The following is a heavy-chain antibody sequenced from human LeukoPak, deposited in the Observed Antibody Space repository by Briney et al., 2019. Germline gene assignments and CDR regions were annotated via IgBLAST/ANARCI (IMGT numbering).Heavy chain of an antibody. V-gene: IGHV4-39*01. CDR2: IYYSGST. CDR3: ARLGITMVRGVLAFDL. J-gene: IGHJ2*01. D-gene: IGHD3-10*01. Sequence: SETLSLTCTVSGGSISSSSYYWGWIRQPPGKGLEWIGSIYYSGSTYYNPSLKSRVTISVDTSKNQFSLKLSSVTAAGTAVYYCARLGITMVRGVLAFDLWGRGTLVTVSS. CDR1: GGSISSSSYY.